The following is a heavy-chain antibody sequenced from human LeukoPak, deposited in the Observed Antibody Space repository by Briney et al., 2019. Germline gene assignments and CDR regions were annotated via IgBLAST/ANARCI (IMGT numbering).Heavy chain of an antibody. CDR3: ARDPDIAVAGNFDY. J-gene: IGHJ4*02. V-gene: IGHV3-74*01. Sequence: QPGGSLRLSCAASGFTFSSNWMHWVRQAPGKGLVWVSRIKGDGSSTSYADSVKGRFTISRDNAKNTLFLQMNSLRAEDTAVYYCARDPDIAVAGNFDYWGQGTLVTVSS. CDR2: IKGDGSST. D-gene: IGHD6-19*01. CDR1: GFTFSSNW.